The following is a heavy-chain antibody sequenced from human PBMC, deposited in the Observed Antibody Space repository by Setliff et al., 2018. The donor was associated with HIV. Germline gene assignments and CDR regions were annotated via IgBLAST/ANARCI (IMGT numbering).Heavy chain of an antibody. CDR3: ARVYCSIASCDNEYYFDY. J-gene: IGHJ4*02. D-gene: IGHD2-2*01. Sequence: ASVKVSCKASGYSFTSYYIHWVRQAPGQGLEWMGVINPSGVSADYAQRLQDRITMTSDTSTSTVFLDLSSLTSDDTAVYFCARVYCSIASCDNEYYFDYWGQGTLVTVSS. CDR1: GYSFTSYY. V-gene: IGHV1-46*01. CDR2: INPSGVSA.